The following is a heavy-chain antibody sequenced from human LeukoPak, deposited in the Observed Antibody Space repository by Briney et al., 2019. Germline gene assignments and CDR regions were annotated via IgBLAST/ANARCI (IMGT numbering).Heavy chain of an antibody. CDR2: IYPGDSDT. V-gene: IGHV5-51*01. CDR3: ARSGNYYAFDY. J-gene: IGHJ4*02. Sequence: GESLKISCKGSGYSFSTYWIGWVRQMSGKGLEWMGIIYPGDSDTRYSPSFQGQVTISADRSMSTAYLQWSSLKASDTAIYYCARSGNYYAFDYWGQGTLVTVSS. CDR1: GYSFSTYW. D-gene: IGHD1-26*01.